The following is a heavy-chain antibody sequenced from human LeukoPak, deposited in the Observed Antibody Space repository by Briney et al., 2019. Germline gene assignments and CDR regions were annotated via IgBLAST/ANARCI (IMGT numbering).Heavy chain of an antibody. V-gene: IGHV5-51*01. D-gene: IGHD3-10*01. Sequence: GESLKICCTGSGYSSTSYWIGWVRPMPGKGLEWMGIIYPGDSDTRDRPSFQGQVTISADKSISTAYLQWSRLTAADTAMYCCARSNLKYYYDSGSRIYYYYNHMDVWGKGTTVTISS. CDR3: ARSNLKYYYDSGSRIYYYYNHMDV. CDR2: IYPGDSDT. CDR1: GYSSTSYW. J-gene: IGHJ6*03.